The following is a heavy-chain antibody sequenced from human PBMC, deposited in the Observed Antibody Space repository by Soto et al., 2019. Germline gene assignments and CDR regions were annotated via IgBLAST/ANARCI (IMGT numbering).Heavy chain of an antibody. Sequence: ASLKVYCKASGYTLASYARHWVRQAPGQRLEWMGWINAGNGNTKYSQKFQGRVTITRDTSTSTAYMELSSLRSEDTAVYYCARGKYDILTGYLNYYYGMDVWGQGTTVTVSS. CDR2: INAGNGNT. D-gene: IGHD3-9*01. V-gene: IGHV1-3*01. CDR3: ARGKYDILTGYLNYYYGMDV. J-gene: IGHJ6*02. CDR1: GYTLASYA.